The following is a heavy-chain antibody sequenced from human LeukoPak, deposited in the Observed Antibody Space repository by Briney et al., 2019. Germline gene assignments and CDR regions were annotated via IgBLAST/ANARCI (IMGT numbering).Heavy chain of an antibody. D-gene: IGHD2-15*01. CDR3: ARQDCSGGSCFRNYWFDP. J-gene: IGHJ5*02. Sequence: PGESLKISCKGSGYTFTTYWIAWVRQMPGKGLEYMGIIYPGDSDTKYSPSFQGQVTISGDKSISTAYLQWSSLKASDTAMYYCARQDCSGGSCFRNYWFDPRGQGTLVTVSS. V-gene: IGHV5-51*01. CDR1: GYTFTTYW. CDR2: IYPGDSDT.